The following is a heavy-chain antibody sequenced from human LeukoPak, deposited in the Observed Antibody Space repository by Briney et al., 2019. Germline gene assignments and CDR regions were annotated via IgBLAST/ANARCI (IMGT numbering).Heavy chain of an antibody. D-gene: IGHD4-23*01. J-gene: IGHJ4*02. V-gene: IGHV3-23*01. CDR1: GFRFTDYS. CDR3: ARDRGYSSFDY. CDR2: LGRSGEYK. Sequence: GGSLRLSCAASGFRFTDYSMSWVRQAPGKGLEWVAGLGRSGEYKYYADSVKGRFTISRDNSKDTVSLQMNSLRAEDTAVYYCARDRGYSSFDYWGQGTLVTVSS.